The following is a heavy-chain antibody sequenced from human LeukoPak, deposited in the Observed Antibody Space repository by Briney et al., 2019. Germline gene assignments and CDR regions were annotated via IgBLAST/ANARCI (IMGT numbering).Heavy chain of an antibody. J-gene: IGHJ6*02. CDR1: GFTFSSYW. Sequence: GGSLRLSCAASGFTFSSYWMNWARQAPGKGLEWVASINHNGNVNYYVDSVKGRFTISRDNAKNSLYLQMSNLRAEDTAVYYCARWASYDFWSGYYTDQAYGMDVWGQGTTVTVSS. CDR2: INHNGNVN. V-gene: IGHV3-7*01. D-gene: IGHD3-3*01. CDR3: ARWASYDFWSGYYTDQAYGMDV.